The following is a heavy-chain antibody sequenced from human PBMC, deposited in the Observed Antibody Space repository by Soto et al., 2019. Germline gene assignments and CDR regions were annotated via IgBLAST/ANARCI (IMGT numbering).Heavy chain of an antibody. V-gene: IGHV1-8*01. CDR3: ARWRIVVVPAAIRAFDI. CDR2: MNPNSGNT. CDR1: GYTFTSYD. J-gene: IGHJ3*02. D-gene: IGHD2-2*01. Sequence: ASVKVSCKASGYTFTSYDINWARQATGQGLEWMGWMNPNSGNTGYAQKFQGRVTMTRNTSISTAYMELSSLRSEDTAVYYCARWRIVVVPAAIRAFDIWGQGTMVTVSS.